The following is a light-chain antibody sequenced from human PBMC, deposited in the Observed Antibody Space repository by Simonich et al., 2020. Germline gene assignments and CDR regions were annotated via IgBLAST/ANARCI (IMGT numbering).Light chain of an antibody. CDR2: GNI. V-gene: IGLV1-40*01. CDR1: SSNIGAGYD. Sequence: QSVLTQPPSVSGAPGQRVTISCTGSSSNIGAGYDVHWYQQLPGTAPKLLIYGNIKRPSGVPDRFSGSKSGTSASLAITGLQAEDEADYYCQSYDSSLSGFWVFGGGTKLTVL. CDR3: QSYDSSLSGFWV. J-gene: IGLJ3*02.